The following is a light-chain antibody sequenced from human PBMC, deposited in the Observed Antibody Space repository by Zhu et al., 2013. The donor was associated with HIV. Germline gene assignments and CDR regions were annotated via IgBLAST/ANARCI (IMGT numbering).Light chain of an antibody. CDR2: SNN. CDR1: SSNIGSST. Sequence: QSVLTQPPSVSGTPGQRVTISCSGSSSNIGSSTVNWYQQLPGAAPKLLIYSNNQRPSGVPDRFSGSKSGTSASLAIAGLQAEDEAYYYCQSYDSTLGGPWVFGGGTKADRP. CDR3: QSYDSTLGGPWV. V-gene: IGLV1-44*01. J-gene: IGLJ3*02.